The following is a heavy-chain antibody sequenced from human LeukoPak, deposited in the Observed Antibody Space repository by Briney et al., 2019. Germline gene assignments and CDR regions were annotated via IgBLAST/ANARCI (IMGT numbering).Heavy chain of an antibody. Sequence: GGSLRLSCAASGFTFNSYGMSWVRQAPGKGLEWVSLIIGSGSSTYYADSVQGRFTISRDNSKNTLFLQMNSLRVEDTAVYYCAKHSSSGSYSGIDYWGQGTLVTVSS. CDR2: IIGSGSST. V-gene: IGHV3-23*01. D-gene: IGHD6-19*01. CDR1: GFTFNSYG. J-gene: IGHJ4*02. CDR3: AKHSSSGSYSGIDY.